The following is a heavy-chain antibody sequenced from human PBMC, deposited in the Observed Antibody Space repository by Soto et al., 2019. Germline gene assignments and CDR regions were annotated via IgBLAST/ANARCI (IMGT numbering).Heavy chain of an antibody. D-gene: IGHD2-15*01. CDR3: AKAMQGVVVVAAYDY. CDR1: GFTFSSYA. CDR2: ISGSGGST. J-gene: IGHJ4*02. Sequence: PGGSLRLSCAASGFTFSSYAMSWVRQAPGKGLEWVSAISGSGGSTYYADSVKGRFTISRDNSKNTLYLQMNSLRAEDTAVYYCAKAMQGVVVVAAYDYWGQGTLVTVSS. V-gene: IGHV3-23*01.